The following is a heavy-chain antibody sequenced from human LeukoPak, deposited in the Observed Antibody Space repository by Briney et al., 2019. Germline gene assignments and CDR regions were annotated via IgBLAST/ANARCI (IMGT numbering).Heavy chain of an antibody. CDR3: ARGATTVTTGFDY. J-gene: IGHJ4*02. CDR2: IYSGGST. D-gene: IGHD4-17*01. V-gene: IGHV3-66*02. CDR1: GFTVSSNY. Sequence: GGSLRLSCAASGFTVSSNYMSWVRQAPGKGLEWVSVIYSGGSTYYADSVKGRFTISRNNSKNTLYLQMSSLRAEDTAVYYCARGATTVTTGFDYWGQGTLVTVSS.